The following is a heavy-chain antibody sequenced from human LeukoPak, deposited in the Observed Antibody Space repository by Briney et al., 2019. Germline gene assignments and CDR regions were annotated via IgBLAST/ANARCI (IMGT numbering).Heavy chain of an antibody. V-gene: IGHV3-30-3*01. CDR1: GFTFSSYA. CDR2: ISYDGSKK. CDR3: AKDGDLYGHADY. J-gene: IGHJ4*02. D-gene: IGHD4-17*01. Sequence: GRSLRLSCAASGFTFSSYAMHWVRQAAGKGLEWVASISYDGSKKYYADSLKGRFTISRDNSKKTLYLQMNSLRAEDTAVYYCAKDGDLYGHADYWGQGTLVTVSS.